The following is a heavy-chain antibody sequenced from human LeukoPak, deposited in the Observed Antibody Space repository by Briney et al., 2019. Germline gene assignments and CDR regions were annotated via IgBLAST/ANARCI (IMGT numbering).Heavy chain of an antibody. CDR2: IYPGDSDT. D-gene: IGHD1/OR15-1a*01. CDR3: ARRNSETSFDY. Sequence: KVSCKASGYTFTGYYMHWVRQAPGQGLEWMGIIYPGDSDTRYSPSFQGQVTISADKSISTAYLQWSSLKASDTAMYYCARRNSETSFDYWGQGTLVTVSS. CDR1: GYTFTGYY. V-gene: IGHV5-51*01. J-gene: IGHJ4*02.